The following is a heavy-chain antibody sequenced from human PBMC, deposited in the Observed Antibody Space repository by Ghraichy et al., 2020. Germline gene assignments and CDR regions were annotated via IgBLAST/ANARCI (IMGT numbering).Heavy chain of an antibody. CDR3: ARGGRTGTYNGMDV. D-gene: IGHD4-11*01. Sequence: GESLNISCEPSGFSFRDYAMYWVRQAPGKGLEWVATLSFDGLNEYYADSVKGRSIVSRDNSDNTLYLQMNSLRPEDTAVYYCARGGRTGTYNGMDVWGQVTTVTVSS. CDR2: LSFDGLNE. CDR1: GFSFRDYA. V-gene: IGHV3-33*05. J-gene: IGHJ6*02.